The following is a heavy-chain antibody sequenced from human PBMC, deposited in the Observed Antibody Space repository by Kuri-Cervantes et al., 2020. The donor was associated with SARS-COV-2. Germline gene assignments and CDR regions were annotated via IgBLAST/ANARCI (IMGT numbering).Heavy chain of an antibody. CDR2: INPDSGGT. Sequence: ASVKVSCKASGYTFTGYYIHWVRQAPGQGLEWMGWINPDSGGTDYAQKFQGRVTMTRDTSISTGYMELSRLRSDDTAVYYCAREARTYCSSTNCPLDYWGRGTLVTVSS. CDR3: AREARTYCSSTNCPLDY. V-gene: IGHV1-2*02. D-gene: IGHD2-2*01. CDR1: GYTFTGYY. J-gene: IGHJ4*02.